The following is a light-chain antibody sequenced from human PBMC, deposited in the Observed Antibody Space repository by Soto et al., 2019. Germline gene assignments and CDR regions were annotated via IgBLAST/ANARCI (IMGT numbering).Light chain of an antibody. J-gene: IGKJ1*01. Sequence: DIQMTQSPSTLSASVGDRVTITCRASQTIISFLAWYQQTPGKAPKLLIYDAPSLQSGVPSRFSGGGSGTEFTLTISSLQPDDFATFHCQQYYRYPWTFGQGTKVEIK. CDR3: QQYYRYPWT. CDR1: QTIISF. CDR2: DAP. V-gene: IGKV1-5*01.